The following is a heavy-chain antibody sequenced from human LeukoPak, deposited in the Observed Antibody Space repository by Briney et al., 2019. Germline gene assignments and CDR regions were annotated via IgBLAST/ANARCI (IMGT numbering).Heavy chain of an antibody. V-gene: IGHV4-4*07. CDR1: GGSISSYY. CDR3: ARNSGSFSSDYYYMDV. J-gene: IGHJ6*03. D-gene: IGHD1-26*01. Sequence: PSETLSLTCTVSGGSISSYYWSWIRQPAGKRLEWIGRIYTSGSTNYNPSLKSRVTMSVDTSKNQFSLKLSSVTAGDTAVYYCARNSGSFSSDYYYMDVWGKGTTVTVSS. CDR2: IYTSGST.